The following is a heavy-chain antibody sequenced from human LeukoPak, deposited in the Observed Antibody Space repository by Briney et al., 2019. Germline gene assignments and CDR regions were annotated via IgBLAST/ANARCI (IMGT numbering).Heavy chain of an antibody. V-gene: IGHV4-30-4*01. J-gene: IGHJ4*02. Sequence: SETLSFTCTVSLGSISSGDYYWSWIRQPPGKCLEWIGYIYYSGSTYYNPSLKRRATISVDTSNNHFSLKLSSVTAADTAVYYCARDDILTGYPAGYFDYWGQGTLVTVSS. CDR2: IYYSGST. CDR3: ARDDILTGYPAGYFDY. CDR1: LGSISSGDYY. D-gene: IGHD3-9*01.